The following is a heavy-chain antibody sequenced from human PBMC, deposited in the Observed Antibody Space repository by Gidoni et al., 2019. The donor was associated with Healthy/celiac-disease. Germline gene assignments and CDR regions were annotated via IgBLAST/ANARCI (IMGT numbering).Heavy chain of an antibody. CDR2: ISSSSSAI. CDR3: ARDWWELREGPLDY. J-gene: IGHJ4*02. Sequence: EVQLVESGGGLVQPGGSLRLSCAASGLPFSSYSMNWVRQAPGKGLEWVSYISSSSSAIYYADSVKGRFTISRDNAKNSLYLQMNSLRDEDTAVYYCARDWWELREGPLDYWGQGTLVTVSS. V-gene: IGHV3-48*02. CDR1: GLPFSSYS. D-gene: IGHD1-26*01.